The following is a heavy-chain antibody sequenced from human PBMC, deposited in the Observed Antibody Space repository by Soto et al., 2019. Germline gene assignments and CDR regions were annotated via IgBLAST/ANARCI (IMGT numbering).Heavy chain of an antibody. Sequence: PWGSLRLSCVGSGFTFSSFEMNWVRQTPGKGLEWLSYIGMSVETIYYADSVKGRFTISRDNAKSSLFLQMNGLRDEDTGIYYCARDSRGGAARRPTFYYWGRGTMVTVSS. V-gene: IGHV3-48*03. D-gene: IGHD6-6*01. CDR2: IGMSVETI. CDR3: ARDSRGGAARRPTFYY. J-gene: IGHJ4*02. CDR1: GFTFSSFE.